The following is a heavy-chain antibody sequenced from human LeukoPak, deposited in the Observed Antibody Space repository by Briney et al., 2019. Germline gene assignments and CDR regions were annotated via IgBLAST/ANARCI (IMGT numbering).Heavy chain of an antibody. CDR2: ISSSGSTI. V-gene: IGHV3-48*03. CDR3: ARRAGAYSHPYDY. Sequence: GGSLRLSCAASGFTFSSYEMNWVRQAPGKGLEWVSYISSSGSTIYYADSVKGRFTISRDNAKNSLYLQMNSLRAEDTAVYYCARRAGAYSHPYDYWGQGTLVTVSS. J-gene: IGHJ4*02. D-gene: IGHD4/OR15-4a*01. CDR1: GFTFSSYE.